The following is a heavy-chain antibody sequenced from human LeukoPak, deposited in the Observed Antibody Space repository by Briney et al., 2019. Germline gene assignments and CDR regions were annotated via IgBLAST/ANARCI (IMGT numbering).Heavy chain of an antibody. V-gene: IGHV3-9*01. J-gene: IGHJ4*02. CDR2: ISWNSGSI. CDR3: AKDVSGWLDY. D-gene: IGHD6-19*01. CDR1: GFTFDDYA. Sequence: PGGSLRLPCAASGFTFDDYAMHWVRQAPGKGLEWVSGISWNSGSIGYADSVKGRFTISRDNAKNSLYLQMNSLRAEDTVLYYCAKDVSGWLDYWGQGTLVTVSS.